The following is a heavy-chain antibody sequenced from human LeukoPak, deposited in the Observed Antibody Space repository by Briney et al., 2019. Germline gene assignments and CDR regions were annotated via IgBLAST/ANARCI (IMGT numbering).Heavy chain of an antibody. J-gene: IGHJ4*02. CDR1: GFTFSTHN. CDR3: ARTQYWYDSSGYYY. V-gene: IGHV3-48*01. CDR2: ISSSSDTI. Sequence: PVGSLRLSCAASGFTFSTHNMNWVRQAPGRGLEWVSFISSSSDTIYYADSVKGRFTISRDNAKNSLYLQMNSLRAEDTAVYYCARTQYWYDSSGYYYWGQGTLVTVSS. D-gene: IGHD3-22*01.